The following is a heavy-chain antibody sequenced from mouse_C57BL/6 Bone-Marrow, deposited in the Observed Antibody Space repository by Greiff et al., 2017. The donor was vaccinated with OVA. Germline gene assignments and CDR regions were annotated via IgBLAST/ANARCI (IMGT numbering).Heavy chain of an antibody. CDR3: ARNTDFDY. V-gene: IGHV1-81*01. D-gene: IGHD1-1*01. Sequence: QVHVKQSGAELARPGASVKLSCKASGYTFTSYGISWVKQRTGQGLEWIGEIYPRSGNTYYNEKFKGKATLTADKSSSTAYMELRSLTSEDSAVYFCARNTDFDYWGQGPTLTVSS. CDR1: GYTFTSYG. J-gene: IGHJ2*01. CDR2: IYPRSGNT.